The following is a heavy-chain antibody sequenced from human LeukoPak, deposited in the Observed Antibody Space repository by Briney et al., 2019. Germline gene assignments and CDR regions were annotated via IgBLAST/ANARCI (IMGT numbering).Heavy chain of an antibody. CDR3: AREIAAAVRDAFDI. CDR1: GGTFSSYA. D-gene: IGHD6-13*01. CDR2: IIPIFGTA. Sequence: SVTVSCKASGGTFSSYAISWVRQAPGQGLEWMGGIIPIFGTANYAQKFQGRVTITADESTSTAYMELSSLRSEDTAVYYCAREIAAAVRDAFDIWGQGTMVTVSS. J-gene: IGHJ3*02. V-gene: IGHV1-69*13.